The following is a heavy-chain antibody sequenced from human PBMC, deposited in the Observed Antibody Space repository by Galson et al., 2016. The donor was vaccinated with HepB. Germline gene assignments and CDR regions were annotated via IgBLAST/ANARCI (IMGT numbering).Heavy chain of an antibody. V-gene: IGHV3-33*06. D-gene: IGHD6-19*01. CDR1: RFTFSNFA. CDR3: AKDRVAVAGNDYYYGMDV. CDR2: IWFNGFNK. Sequence: LRLSCAASRFTFSNFAMYWVRQAPGKGLEWVAVIWFNGFNKYYADSVKGRFTVSRDNSKDTLYLQMNSLRAEDTAVYYCAKDRVAVAGNDYYYGMDVWGQGTTVTVSS. J-gene: IGHJ6*02.